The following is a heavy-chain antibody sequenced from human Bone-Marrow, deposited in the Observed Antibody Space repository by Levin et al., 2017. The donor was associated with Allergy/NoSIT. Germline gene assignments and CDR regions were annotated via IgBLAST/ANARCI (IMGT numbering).Heavy chain of an antibody. Sequence: PGESLKISCAATGFTFSKAWMSWVRQAPGKGLEWVGRIKSKTDGGTTDYTAPVKGRFTISRDDSKSTLYLQMNSLKTEDTALYYCTTVSGSHLYSSQPNNYYYGMDVWGQGTTVTVSS. D-gene: IGHD3-10*01. CDR2: IKSKTDGGTT. CDR3: TTVSGSHLYSSQPNNYYYGMDV. CDR1: GFTFSKAW. J-gene: IGHJ6*02. V-gene: IGHV3-15*01.